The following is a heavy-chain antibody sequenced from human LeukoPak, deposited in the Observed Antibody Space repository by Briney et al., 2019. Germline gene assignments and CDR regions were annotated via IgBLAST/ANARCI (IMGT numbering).Heavy chain of an antibody. D-gene: IGHD6-13*01. CDR1: GFTFSSYS. CDR3: ARVQIAAATYYFDY. CDR2: ISSSSSYI. J-gene: IGHJ4*02. Sequence: GGSLRLSCAASGFTFSSYSMNWVRQAPGKGLEWVSSISSSSSYIYYADSVKGRFTISRDNANNSLYLQMNSLRAEDTAVYYCARVQIAAATYYFDYWGQGTLVTVSS. V-gene: IGHV3-21*01.